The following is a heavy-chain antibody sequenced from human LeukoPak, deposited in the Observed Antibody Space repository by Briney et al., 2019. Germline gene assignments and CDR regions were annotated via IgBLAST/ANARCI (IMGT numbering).Heavy chain of an antibody. J-gene: IGHJ4*02. D-gene: IGHD3-22*01. V-gene: IGHV3-7*01. Sequence: PGGSLRLSCAASGFTFTEYWMNWVRQAPGKGLEWVASINQDGSEKYYVDSVKGRFTISRDNAKNSLYLQMNSLRAEDTAVYYCARDIYDSEWGQGTLVTVSS. CDR2: INQDGSEK. CDR3: ARDIYDSE. CDR1: GFTFTEYW.